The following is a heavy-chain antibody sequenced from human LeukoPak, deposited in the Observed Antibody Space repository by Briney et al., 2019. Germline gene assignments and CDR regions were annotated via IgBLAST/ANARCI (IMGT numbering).Heavy chain of an antibody. Sequence: SETLSLTCTVSGGSISSYYWSWIRQPPAKGVEWIGYIYYSGSTNYNPSLKSRVTISVDTSKNQFSLKLSSVTPPDTAVDYCARDTEGYDFSSGYRGGAFDIWGQGTMVTVSS. CDR2: IYYSGST. CDR1: GGSISSYY. D-gene: IGHD3-3*01. J-gene: IGHJ3*02. CDR3: ARDTEGYDFSSGYRGGAFDI. V-gene: IGHV4-59*01.